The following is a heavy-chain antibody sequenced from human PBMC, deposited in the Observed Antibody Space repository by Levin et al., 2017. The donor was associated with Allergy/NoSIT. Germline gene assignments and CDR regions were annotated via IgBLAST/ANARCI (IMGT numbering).Heavy chain of an antibody. CDR3: ARDPLIAAREQNYFDY. V-gene: IGHV1-69*13. J-gene: IGHJ4*02. D-gene: IGHD6-6*01. CDR2: IIPIFGTA. Sequence: SVKVSCKASGGTFSSYAISWVRQAPGQGLEWMGGIIPIFGTANYAQKFQGRVTITADESTSTAYMELSSLRSEDTAVYYCARDPLIAAREQNYFDYWGQGTLVTVSS. CDR1: GGTFSSYA.